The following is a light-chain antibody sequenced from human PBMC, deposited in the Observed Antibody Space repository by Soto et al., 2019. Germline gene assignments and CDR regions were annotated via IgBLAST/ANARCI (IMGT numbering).Light chain of an antibody. CDR1: SSNIGSNT. CDR2: SNN. Sequence: VLTQPPSASRTPVQSVTITYSGSSSNIGSNTVNWYQQLPGTAPKLLIYSNNQRPSGVPDRFSGSKSGTSASLAISGLQSEDEADYYCAAWDDSLNGYVFGTGTKVTVL. CDR3: AAWDDSLNGYV. J-gene: IGLJ1*01. V-gene: IGLV1-44*01.